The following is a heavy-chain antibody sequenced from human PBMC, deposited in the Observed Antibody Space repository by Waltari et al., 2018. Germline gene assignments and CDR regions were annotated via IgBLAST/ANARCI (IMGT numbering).Heavy chain of an antibody. CDR3: TTLARGESGDY. CDR2: INPDGSQK. D-gene: IGHD3-10*01. J-gene: IGHJ4*02. V-gene: IGHV3-7*01. CDR1: GFSFNPYW. Sequence: EVQLVESGGGLVQPGGSLRLSCAPSGFSFNPYWMKWIRQAPGKGLEWVANINPDGSQKFYVDSVKGRFTVSRDNAQNSLYLQMNNLRAEDTAVYYCTTLARGESGDYWGQGTLVTVSS.